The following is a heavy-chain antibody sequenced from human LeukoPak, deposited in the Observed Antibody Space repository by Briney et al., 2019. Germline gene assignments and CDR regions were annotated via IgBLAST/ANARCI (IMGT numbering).Heavy chain of an antibody. D-gene: IGHD2-2*02. Sequence: ASVKVSCKASGGTFSSYAISWVRQAPGQGLEWMGGIIPIFGTANYAQKFQDRVTITTDESTSTAYMELSSLRSDDTAVYYCASCIGSSTSCYNYWGQGTLVTVSS. V-gene: IGHV1-69*05. J-gene: IGHJ4*02. CDR3: ASCIGSSTSCYNY. CDR2: IIPIFGTA. CDR1: GGTFSSYA.